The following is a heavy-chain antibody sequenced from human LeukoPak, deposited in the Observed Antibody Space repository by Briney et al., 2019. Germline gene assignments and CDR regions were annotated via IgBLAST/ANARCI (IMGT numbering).Heavy chain of an antibody. V-gene: IGHV3-7*01. Sequence: PGGSLRLSCAASGFIFSNYWMSWVRQAPGKGLEWAANIKEDGSDKYYVDSVKGRFTISRDNAKNSLYLQMNSLRAEDTAVYYCASTPKRGYSGYGYFDYWGQGTLVTVSS. J-gene: IGHJ4*02. CDR2: IKEDGSDK. CDR1: GFIFSNYW. D-gene: IGHD5-12*01. CDR3: ASTPKRGYSGYGYFDY.